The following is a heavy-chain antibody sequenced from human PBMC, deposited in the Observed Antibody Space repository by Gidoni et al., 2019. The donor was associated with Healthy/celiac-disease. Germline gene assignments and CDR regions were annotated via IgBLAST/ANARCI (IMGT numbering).Heavy chain of an antibody. CDR2: ISYDGSNK. Sequence: QVQLVESGGGVVQPGRSLRLSCAASGFTFSSYGMHWVRQAPGQGLEWVAVISYDGSNKYYADSVKGRFTISRDNSKNTLYLQMNSLRAEDTAVYYCALLPSKTTVAPWFDPWGQGTLVTVSS. J-gene: IGHJ5*02. D-gene: IGHD4-17*01. CDR3: ALLPSKTTVAPWFDP. V-gene: IGHV3-30*03. CDR1: GFTFSSYG.